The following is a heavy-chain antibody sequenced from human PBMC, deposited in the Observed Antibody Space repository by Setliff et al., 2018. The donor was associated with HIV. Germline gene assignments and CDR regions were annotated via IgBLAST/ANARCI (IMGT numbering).Heavy chain of an antibody. V-gene: IGHV4-59*11. D-gene: IGHD3-22*01. CDR3: AREVVVIYSYYFDY. CDR2: SYYSGST. Sequence: SETLSLTCTVSGVSSSSHYWSWIRQPPGKGLEWIGYSYYSGSTNYNPSLKSRVTISVDTSKNQFSLKLSSVTAADTAVYYCAREVVVIYSYYFDYWGQGTLVTVSS. CDR1: GVSSSSHY. J-gene: IGHJ4*02.